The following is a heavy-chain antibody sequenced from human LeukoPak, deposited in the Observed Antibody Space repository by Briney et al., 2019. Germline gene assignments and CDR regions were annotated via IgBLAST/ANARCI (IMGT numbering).Heavy chain of an antibody. Sequence: GGSLRLSCAASGFTVSSNYMSWVRQAPGKGLEWVSVIYSGGSTYYADSVKGRFTISRDNSKNTLYLQMNSLRAEDTAVYYCARPLFERNDAFDIWGQGTMVTVSS. CDR1: GFTVSSNY. J-gene: IGHJ3*02. CDR2: IYSGGST. D-gene: IGHD1-1*01. CDR3: ARPLFERNDAFDI. V-gene: IGHV3-53*01.